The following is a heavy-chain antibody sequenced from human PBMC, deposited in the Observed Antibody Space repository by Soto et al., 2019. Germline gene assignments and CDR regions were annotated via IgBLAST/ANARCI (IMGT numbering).Heavy chain of an antibody. CDR2: IYSGGST. Sequence: PGGSLRLSCAASGFTVSSNYMGWVRQAPGKGLEWVSVIYSGGSTYYADSVKGRFTISRDNSKNTLYLQMNSLRAEDTAVYYCARMGDSSGYSGWFDPWGQGTLVTVSS. CDR1: GFTVSSNY. J-gene: IGHJ5*02. CDR3: ARMGDSSGYSGWFDP. D-gene: IGHD3-22*01. V-gene: IGHV3-66*01.